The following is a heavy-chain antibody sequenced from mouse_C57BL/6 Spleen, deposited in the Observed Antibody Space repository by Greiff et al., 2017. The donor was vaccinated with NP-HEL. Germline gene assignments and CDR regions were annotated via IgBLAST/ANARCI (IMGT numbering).Heavy chain of an antibody. J-gene: IGHJ2*01. Sequence: QVQLKESGAELVKPGASVKLSCKASGYPFTEYTIHWVKQRSGQGLEWIGWFYPGSGRIKYNEKFKDQATLTADKSSSTVYMELSRLTSEDSSVYFCARHEEGYYGSSYGYWGQGTTLTVSS. V-gene: IGHV1-62-2*01. CDR2: FYPGSGRI. D-gene: IGHD1-1*01. CDR1: GYPFTEYT. CDR3: ARHEEGYYGSSYGY.